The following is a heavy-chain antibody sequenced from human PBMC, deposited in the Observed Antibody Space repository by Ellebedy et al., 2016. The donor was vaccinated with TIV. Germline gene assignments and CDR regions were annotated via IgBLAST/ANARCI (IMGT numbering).Heavy chain of an antibody. J-gene: IGHJ4*02. V-gene: IGHV3-15*01. CDR2: IRSKTDGGTT. CDR3: TTAPDY. Sequence: PGGSLRLSCAASGFTFNTYSMNWVRQAPGKGLEWVGRIRSKTDGGTTDYAAPVKGRFTISRDDSENTLYLHLNSLKTEDTAIYYCTTAPDYWGQGTPRTVSS. CDR1: GFTFNTYS.